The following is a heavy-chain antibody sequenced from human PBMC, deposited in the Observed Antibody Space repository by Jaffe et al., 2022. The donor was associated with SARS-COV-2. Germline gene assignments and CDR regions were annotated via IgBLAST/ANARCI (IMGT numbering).Heavy chain of an antibody. Sequence: QVQLQESGPGLVKPSETLSLTCTVSGGSISSYYWSWIRQPPGKGLEWIGYIYYSGSTNYNPSLKSRVTISVDTSKNQFSLKLSSVTAADTAVYYCAREGKDILTGENWFDPWGQGTLVTVSS. CDR2: IYYSGST. V-gene: IGHV4-59*01. J-gene: IGHJ5*02. D-gene: IGHD3-9*01. CDR3: AREGKDILTGENWFDP. CDR1: GGSISSYY.